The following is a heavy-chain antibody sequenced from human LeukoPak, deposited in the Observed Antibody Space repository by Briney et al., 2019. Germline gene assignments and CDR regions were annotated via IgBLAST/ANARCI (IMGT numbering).Heavy chain of an antibody. D-gene: IGHD6-6*01. J-gene: IGHJ4*02. CDR1: GFTFSSYA. CDR2: ISYDGSNK. V-gene: IGHV3-30-3*01. Sequence: GGSLRLSCAASGFTFSSYAMHWVRQAPGKGLEWVAVISYDGSNKYYADSVKGRFTISRDNSKNTLYLQMNSLRAEDTAVYYCARDGPSIAARPPAILDYWGQGTLVTVSS. CDR3: ARDGPSIAARPPAILDY.